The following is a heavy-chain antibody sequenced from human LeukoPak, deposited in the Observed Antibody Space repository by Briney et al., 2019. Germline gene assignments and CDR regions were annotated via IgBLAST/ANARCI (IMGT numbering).Heavy chain of an antibody. CDR1: GALISSGGYY. Sequence: SETLSLTCTVSGALISSGGYYWSWIRQHPGRGLEWIGYIDDSGRTYYNPPLKSRITISVDTSKNHFSLNLNSVTAADTAVYFCARNNGVDFDYWGQGTLVTVSS. D-gene: IGHD2-8*01. CDR3: ARNNGVDFDY. CDR2: IDDSGRT. V-gene: IGHV4-31*03. J-gene: IGHJ4*02.